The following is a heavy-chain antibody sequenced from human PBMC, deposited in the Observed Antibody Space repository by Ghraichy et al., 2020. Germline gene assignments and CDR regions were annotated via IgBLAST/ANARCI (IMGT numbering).Heavy chain of an antibody. V-gene: IGHV4-34*01. CDR2: INHSGST. CDR1: GGSFSGYY. J-gene: IGHJ3*02. CDR3: ARGSKISTPDAFDI. D-gene: IGHD2/OR15-2a*01. Sequence: ESLNISCAVYGGSFSGYYWSWIRQPPGKGLEWIGEINHSGSTNYNPSLKSRVTISVDTSKNQFSLKLSSVTAADTAVYYCARGSKISTPDAFDIWGQGTMVTVSS.